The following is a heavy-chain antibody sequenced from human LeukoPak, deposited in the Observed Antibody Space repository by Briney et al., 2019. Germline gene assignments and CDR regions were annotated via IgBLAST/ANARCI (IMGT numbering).Heavy chain of an antibody. Sequence: SGTLSLTCAVSGGSISSSNWWSWVRQPPGKGLEWIGEIYHSGSTNYNPSLKSRVTKSVDKSKNQFSLKLSSVTAADTAVYYCARVIAAAELDYWGQGTLVTVSS. CDR2: IYHSGST. CDR3: ARVIAAAELDY. V-gene: IGHV4-4*02. J-gene: IGHJ4*02. CDR1: GGSISSSNW. D-gene: IGHD6-13*01.